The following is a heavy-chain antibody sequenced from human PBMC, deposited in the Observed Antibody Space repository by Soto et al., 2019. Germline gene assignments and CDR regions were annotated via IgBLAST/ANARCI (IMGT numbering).Heavy chain of an antibody. CDR1: GFTFSSYA. CDR3: AKDSRGGSWYNWFDP. Sequence: EVQLLESGGGLVQPGGSLRLSCAASGFTFSSYAMSWVRQAPGKGLEWVAAISGSGGSTYYADSVKGRFTISRDNSKNTLYLHMNSLRAEDKAVYYCAKDSRGGSWYNWFDPWGQGTLVTVSS. CDR2: ISGSGGST. J-gene: IGHJ5*02. D-gene: IGHD6-13*01. V-gene: IGHV3-23*01.